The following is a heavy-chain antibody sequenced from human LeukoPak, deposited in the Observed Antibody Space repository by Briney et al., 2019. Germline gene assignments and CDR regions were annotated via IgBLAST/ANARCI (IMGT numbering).Heavy chain of an antibody. V-gene: IGHV3-21*01. Sequence: GGSLRLSCAASGFTFSSYAMSWVRQAPGKGLEWVSSISSSSSYIYYADSVKGRFTISRDNAKNSLYLQMNSLRAEDTAVYYCARDPYSGYDLSYYYGMDVWGQGTTVTVSS. J-gene: IGHJ6*02. CDR3: ARDPYSGYDLSYYYGMDV. CDR2: ISSSSSYI. D-gene: IGHD5-12*01. CDR1: GFTFSSYA.